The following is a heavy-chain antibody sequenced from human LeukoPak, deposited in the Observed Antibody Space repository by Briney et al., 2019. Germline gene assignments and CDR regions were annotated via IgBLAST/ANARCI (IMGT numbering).Heavy chain of an antibody. CDR2: IYYSGIT. J-gene: IGHJ4*02. Sequence: SETLSLTCTVSGGSTSSGGSYRSWIRQHPGKGLEWIGYIYYSGITYYNPSLRSRVNISIDTSKNQFSLKLSSVTAADTAVYYCARDSRREAAAVGTGGSDIWGQGTLVTVSS. CDR3: ARDSRREAAAVGTGGSDI. D-gene: IGHD6-13*01. CDR1: GGSTSSGGSY. V-gene: IGHV4-31*03.